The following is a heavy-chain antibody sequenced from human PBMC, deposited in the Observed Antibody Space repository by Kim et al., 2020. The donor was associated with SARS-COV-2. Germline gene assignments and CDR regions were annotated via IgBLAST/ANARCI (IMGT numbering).Heavy chain of an antibody. CDR2: IYYSGST. CDR3: ARDLSPGSWYGGGFDY. V-gene: IGHV4-39*07. Sequence: SETLSLTCTVSGGSISSSSYYWGWIRRPPGKGLEWIGSIYYSGSTYYNPSLKSRVTISVDTSKNQFSLKLSSVTAADTAVYYCARDLSPGSWYGGGFDYWGQGTLVTVSS. CDR1: GGSISSSSYY. D-gene: IGHD6-13*01. J-gene: IGHJ4*02.